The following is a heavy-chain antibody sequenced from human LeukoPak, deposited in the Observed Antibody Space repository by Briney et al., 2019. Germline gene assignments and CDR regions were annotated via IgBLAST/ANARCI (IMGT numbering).Heavy chain of an antibody. V-gene: IGHV3-53*01. Sequence: PGGSLRLSCAASGFTVSSNYMSWVRQAPGKGLEWVSVIYSGGSTYYADSVKGRFTISRDNSKNTLYLQMNSLRAEDTAVYYCARTSKEEAFDIWGQGTVVTVSS. CDR2: IYSGGST. CDR1: GFTVSSNY. CDR3: ARTSKEEAFDI. J-gene: IGHJ3*02.